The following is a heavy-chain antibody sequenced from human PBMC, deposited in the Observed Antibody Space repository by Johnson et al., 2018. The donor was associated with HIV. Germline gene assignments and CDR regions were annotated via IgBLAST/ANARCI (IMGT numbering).Heavy chain of an antibody. V-gene: IGHV3-30*02. CDR1: GFTFSSYS. J-gene: IGHJ3*02. CDR2: IRYDGSNK. D-gene: IGHD3-22*01. Sequence: QVQLVESGGGVVQPGGSLRLSCAASGFTFSSYSMHWVRQAPGKGLEWVAFIRYDGSNKYYADSVKGRFTISRDNSKNTLYLQMNSLRAEDTAVYYCAKASNYYDSSRHAFDIWGQGTMVTVSS. CDR3: AKASNYYDSSRHAFDI.